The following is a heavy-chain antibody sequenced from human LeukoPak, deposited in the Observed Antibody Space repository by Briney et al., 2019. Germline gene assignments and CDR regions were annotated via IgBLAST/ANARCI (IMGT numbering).Heavy chain of an antibody. CDR3: LARITAGGTLY. CDR2: MTNKAYNYAT. Sequence: GGSLKLSCAASGFTLSDSSVHLVRQASGKGLEWVGRMTNKAYNYATSYAASVKGRFIVSRDDSKNTAYLQMSSLQTEDAAVYYGLARITAGGTLYWGQGALVTVSS. CDR1: GFTLSDSS. J-gene: IGHJ4*02. D-gene: IGHD6-13*01. V-gene: IGHV3-73*01.